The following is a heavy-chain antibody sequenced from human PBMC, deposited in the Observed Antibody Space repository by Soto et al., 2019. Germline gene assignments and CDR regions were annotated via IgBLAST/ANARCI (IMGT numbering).Heavy chain of an antibody. CDR2: ISGSGGST. J-gene: IGHJ4*02. D-gene: IGHD3-22*01. Sequence: GGSLRLSCAASGFTFSSYAMSWVRQAPGKGLEWVSAISGSGGSTYYADSVKGRFTISRDNSKNTLYLQMNSLRAEDTAVYYCAKDHGILVVITLFDYWGQGTLVTVSS. V-gene: IGHV3-23*01. CDR1: GFTFSSYA. CDR3: AKDHGILVVITLFDY.